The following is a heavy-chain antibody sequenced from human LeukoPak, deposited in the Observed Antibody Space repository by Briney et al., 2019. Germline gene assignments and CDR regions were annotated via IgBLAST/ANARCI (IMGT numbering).Heavy chain of an antibody. CDR2: IFPIFGTA. Sequence: ASVNVSFKASGGTFSSYAISWVRQAPGQGLEWMGGIFPIFGTANYAQKFQGRVTITADESTSTAYMELSSLRSEDTAVYYCARNQWLVASRSRWFDPWGQGTLVTVSS. D-gene: IGHD6-19*01. V-gene: IGHV1-69*13. J-gene: IGHJ5*02. CDR1: GGTFSSYA. CDR3: ARNQWLVASRSRWFDP.